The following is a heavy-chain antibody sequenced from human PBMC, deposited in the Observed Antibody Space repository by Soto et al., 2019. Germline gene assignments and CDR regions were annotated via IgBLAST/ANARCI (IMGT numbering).Heavy chain of an antibody. CDR2: ISHNMGA. J-gene: IGHJ4*02. Sequence: PSETLSLTCTVSGDSISNGAHFWTWIRQHPGEGLEWIGYISHNMGAYHKLSLESRVTMSVDRSKNLFSLKLSSLTAADTAIYFCARATRVTTSGTTAYYFDYWGQGTLVTVSS. V-gene: IGHV4-31*03. CDR3: ARATRVTTSGTTAYYFDY. CDR1: GDSISNGAHF. D-gene: IGHD4-4*01.